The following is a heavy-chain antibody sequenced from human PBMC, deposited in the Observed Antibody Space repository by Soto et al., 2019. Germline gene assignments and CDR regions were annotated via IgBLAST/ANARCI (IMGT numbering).Heavy chain of an antibody. J-gene: IGHJ4*02. CDR2: IIPIFGTA. CDR1: GGTFSSYA. CDR3: ARAINSRFGEFLN. Sequence: SVKVSCKASGGTFSSYAIGRVRQAPGQGLEWMGGIIPIFGTANYAQKFQGRVTITADESTSTAYMELSSLRSEDTAVYYCARAINSRFGEFLNWGQGTLVTVSS. V-gene: IGHV1-69*13. D-gene: IGHD3-10*01.